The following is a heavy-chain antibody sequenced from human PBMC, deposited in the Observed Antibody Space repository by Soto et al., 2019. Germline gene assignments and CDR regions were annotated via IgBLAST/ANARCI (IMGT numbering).Heavy chain of an antibody. Sequence: PSETLSLTCTVSGGSIRSTSYYWGWIRQPPGKGLEWIGAIYNGGSTYYNPSLKSRVTISADTSKNQFSLKLSSVTATDTAVYYCARHVHGYCSSPSCHTDYWGQGTLVTVSS. V-gene: IGHV4-39*01. D-gene: IGHD2-2*02. CDR2: IYNGGST. CDR3: ARHVHGYCSSPSCHTDY. J-gene: IGHJ4*02. CDR1: GGSIRSTSYY.